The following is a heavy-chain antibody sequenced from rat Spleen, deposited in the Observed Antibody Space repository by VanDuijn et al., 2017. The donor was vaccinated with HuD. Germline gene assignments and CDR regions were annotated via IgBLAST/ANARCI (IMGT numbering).Heavy chain of an antibody. Sequence: EVQLVESGGGLVQPGRSLKLSCVASGFTFHNYWMTWIRQPPGKGLEWIASITNTGGSTYYRDSVKGRFTISRDNAKSTLYLQMDSLRSEDTAPYYCTKMGNYFNHWGQGVMVTVSS. CDR3: TKMGNYFNH. J-gene: IGHJ2*01. CDR1: GFTFHNYW. D-gene: IGHD1-7*01. V-gene: IGHV5-31*01. CDR2: ITNTGGST.